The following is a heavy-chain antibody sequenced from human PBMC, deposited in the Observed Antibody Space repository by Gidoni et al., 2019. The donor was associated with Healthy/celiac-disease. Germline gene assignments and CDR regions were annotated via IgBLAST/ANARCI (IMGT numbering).Heavy chain of an antibody. J-gene: IGHJ6*02. D-gene: IGHD3-3*01. V-gene: IGHV3-23*01. CDR3: AKDKGRFLEWLLIGMDV. CDR1: GFPFSSYA. CDR2: ISGSGGSK. Sequence: EVQLLESGGGLVQPGGSLRLSCAASGFPFSSYAMSWVRQAPGKGLEWVSAISGSGGSKYYADSVKGRFTISRDNSKNTLYLKMNSLRAEDTAVYYCAKDKGRFLEWLLIGMDVWGQGTTVTVSS.